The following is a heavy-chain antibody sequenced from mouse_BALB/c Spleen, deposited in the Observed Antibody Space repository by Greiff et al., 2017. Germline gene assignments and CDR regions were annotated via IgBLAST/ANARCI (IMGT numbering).Heavy chain of an antibody. Sequence: EVKLQESGPSLVKPSQTLSLTCSVTGDSITSGYWNWIRKFPGNKLEYMGYISYSGSTYYNPSLKSRISITRDTSKNQYYLQLNSVTTEDTATYYCARHGSSSHWYFDVWGAGTTVTVSS. CDR1: GDSITSGY. CDR3: ARHGSSSHWYFDV. CDR2: ISYSGST. D-gene: IGHD1-1*01. J-gene: IGHJ1*01. V-gene: IGHV3-8*02.